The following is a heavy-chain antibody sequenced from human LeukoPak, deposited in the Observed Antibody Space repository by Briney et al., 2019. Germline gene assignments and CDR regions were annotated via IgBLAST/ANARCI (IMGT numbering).Heavy chain of an antibody. D-gene: IGHD3-22*01. CDR1: GFTFSSYA. J-gene: IGHJ4*02. CDR2: IRSNGGST. Sequence: GGSRRLSCSASGFTFSSYAMHWVRQAPGKGLEYVSAIRSNGGSTYYADSVKGRFTISRDNSKNTLYLQMSSLRAEDTAVYYCVKDDYYDSSGYLPGYWGQGTLVTVSS. CDR3: VKDDYYDSSGYLPGY. V-gene: IGHV3-64D*09.